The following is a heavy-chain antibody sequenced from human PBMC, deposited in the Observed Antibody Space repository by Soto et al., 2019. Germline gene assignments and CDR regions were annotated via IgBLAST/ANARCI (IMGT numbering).Heavy chain of an antibody. CDR2: IYWDDNK. V-gene: IGHV2-5*02. CDR1: GFSLSTSGVG. D-gene: IGHD4-4*01. Sequence: QITLKESGPTLVKPTQTLTLTCTFSGFSLSTSGVGVGWIRQPPGKALEWLALIYWDDNKRYSPSLKSRLTNXKXTXXNQVVLTMTNMNPVDTATYYCALLTRLTTGNWFDPWGQGTLVTVSS. J-gene: IGHJ5*02. CDR3: ALLTRLTTGNWFDP.